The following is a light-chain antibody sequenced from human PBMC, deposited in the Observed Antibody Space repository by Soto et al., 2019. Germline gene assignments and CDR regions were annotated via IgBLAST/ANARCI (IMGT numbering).Light chain of an antibody. J-gene: IGKJ2*01. CDR2: DAS. V-gene: IGKV3-11*01. CDR3: QQRSNWPPKYT. Sequence: LSPGERATLSCRASQSVSSYLAWYQQKPGQAPRLLIYDASNRATGIPARFSGSGSGTDVTLTISILAPEDLAVYYCQQRSNWPPKYTFGQGTKLEIK. CDR1: QSVSSY.